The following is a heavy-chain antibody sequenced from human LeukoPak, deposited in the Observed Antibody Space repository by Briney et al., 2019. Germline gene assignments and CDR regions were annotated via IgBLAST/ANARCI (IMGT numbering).Heavy chain of an antibody. Sequence: GGSLRLSCTASGFTFGDYGMNWVRQAPGKGLEWVSFIRSKAYGGTTEYAASVKGRFTISRDDSKSIAYLQMNSLKTEDTAVYYCTRGKNGDYFDYWGQGTLVTVSS. V-gene: IGHV3-49*04. J-gene: IGHJ4*02. CDR3: TRGKNGDYFDY. D-gene: IGHD4-17*01. CDR2: IRSKAYGGTT. CDR1: GFTFGDYG.